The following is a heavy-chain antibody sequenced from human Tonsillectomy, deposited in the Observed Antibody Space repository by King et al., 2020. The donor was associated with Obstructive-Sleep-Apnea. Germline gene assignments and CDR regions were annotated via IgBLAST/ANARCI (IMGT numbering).Heavy chain of an antibody. Sequence: GQLVQSGAEVKKPGESLKISCKGSRYRFTSYWIGWVRKMPGKGLECMGIIYPGDSDTRYSPSFQGQVTISADKSISTAYLQWSRLKASDSAMYYCARRESGSYSNFDYWGQGTLVTVSS. CDR2: IYPGDSDT. CDR3: ARRESGSYSNFDY. D-gene: IGHD1-26*01. V-gene: IGHV5-51*01. CDR1: RYRFTSYW. J-gene: IGHJ4*02.